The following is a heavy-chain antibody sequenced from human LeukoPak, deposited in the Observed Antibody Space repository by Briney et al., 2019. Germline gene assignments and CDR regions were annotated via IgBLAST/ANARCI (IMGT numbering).Heavy chain of an antibody. D-gene: IGHD3-22*01. CDR2: IYWDDVK. CDR3: VHSDGNYDSSAYYRRYAFDI. Sequence: SGPTLVNPTQTLTLTCTFSGFSLSTSGVGVAWIRQPPGKALEWLALIYWDDVKRYSPSLKSRLTITKDTSKNQVVLTLTNMDPVDTATYYCVHSDGNYDSSAYYRRYAFDIWGQGTMVTVSS. CDR1: GFSLSTSGVG. V-gene: IGHV2-5*02. J-gene: IGHJ3*02.